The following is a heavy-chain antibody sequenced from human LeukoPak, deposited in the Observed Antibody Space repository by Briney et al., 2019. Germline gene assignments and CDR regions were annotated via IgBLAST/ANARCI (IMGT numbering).Heavy chain of an antibody. J-gene: IGHJ5*02. CDR3: VRGGSTSGGNWFDP. CDR1: GGSISSGSCY. D-gene: IGHD1-14*01. V-gene: IGHV4-61*02. CDR2: ISTSGNT. Sequence: SQTLSLTCTVSGGSISSGSCYWSWIRQPAGKGLEWIGRISTSGNTNYNPSLKSRVSILVVTSENQFSLKVTSVTAADTAVYYCVRGGSTSGGNWFDPWGQGTLVTVSS.